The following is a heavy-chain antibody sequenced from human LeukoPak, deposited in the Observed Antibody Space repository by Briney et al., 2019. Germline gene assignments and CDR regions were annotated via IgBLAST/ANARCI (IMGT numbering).Heavy chain of an antibody. V-gene: IGHV1-2*02. Sequence: ASVKVSCKASEYTFTGYYMHWVRQAPGQGLEWMGWINPNSGGTNYAQKFQGRVTMTRDTSISTAYMELSRLRSDDTAVYYCARSGPYYYDSSGYYETPLFDYWGQGTLVTVSS. CDR2: INPNSGGT. D-gene: IGHD3-22*01. CDR3: ARSGPYYYDSSGYYETPLFDY. CDR1: EYTFTGYY. J-gene: IGHJ4*02.